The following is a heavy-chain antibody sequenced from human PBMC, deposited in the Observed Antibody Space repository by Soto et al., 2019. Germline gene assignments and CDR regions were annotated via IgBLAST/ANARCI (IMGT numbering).Heavy chain of an antibody. CDR3: ARPPLYSSGGYFDS. D-gene: IGHD6-19*01. V-gene: IGHV3-23*01. CDR2: STNNGDRA. Sequence: GGSLRLSCVASGFTFSYHAMTWVRQSPGKGLEWVSTSTNNGDRAFYADSVKGRFTVSRDRSSNTLYLQMNSLRVDDTAVYFCARPPLYSSGGYFDSWGQGTLVTVSS. CDR1: GFTFSYHA. J-gene: IGHJ4*02.